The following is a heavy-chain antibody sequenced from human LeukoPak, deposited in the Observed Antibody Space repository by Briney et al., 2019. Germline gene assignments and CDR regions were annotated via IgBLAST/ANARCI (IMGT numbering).Heavy chain of an antibody. Sequence: SETLSLTCTVSGGSINNNYWSWIRQPPGKGLEWIGYIYYNGNNKYNSSLKSRVTMSVDTSKNQFSLELSSVTAADTAVYYCARGGWYSDSWGQGTLVTVSS. V-gene: IGHV4-59*01. D-gene: IGHD6-19*01. J-gene: IGHJ4*02. CDR3: ARGGWYSDS. CDR1: GGSINNNY. CDR2: IYYNGNN.